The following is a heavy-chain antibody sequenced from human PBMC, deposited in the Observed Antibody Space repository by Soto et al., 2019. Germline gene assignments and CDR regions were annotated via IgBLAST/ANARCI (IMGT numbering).Heavy chain of an antibody. Sequence: DVQLLESGGGLVHPGGSLRLSCAASGFSFSSYALSWGRQAHVKGLEWVSGITGNGDSTYYADSVRGRFTITRDNSKNTMSQQMNSMTVEDTAVYYCAKASNNGGLIIRSVDLWGRGTLVTVSS. V-gene: IGHV3-23*01. CDR3: AKASNNGGLIIRSVDL. CDR1: GFSFSSYA. J-gene: IGHJ2*01. CDR2: ITGNGDST. D-gene: IGHD2-8*01.